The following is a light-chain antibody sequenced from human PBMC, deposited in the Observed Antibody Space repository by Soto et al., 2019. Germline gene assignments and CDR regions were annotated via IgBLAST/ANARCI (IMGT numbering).Light chain of an antibody. V-gene: IGKV1-39*01. J-gene: IGKJ1*01. CDR3: QQSFSTPPWT. CDR1: QSISSY. CDR2: AAS. Sequence: DIQMTQSPSALSASVGDRVTITCRASQSISSYLNWYQQKPGKAPKLLIYAASSVQSGVPSRFSGSGSGTDFTLTISSLQPEDFATYYWQQSFSTPPWTFGQGTKVEIK.